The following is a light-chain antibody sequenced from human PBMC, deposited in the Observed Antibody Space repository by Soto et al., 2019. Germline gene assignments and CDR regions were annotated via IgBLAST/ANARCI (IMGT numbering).Light chain of an antibody. Sequence: EIVMMQSPATLSVPPGERATLSCRASQSVSSNLAWNPQTPGQAPRLLIYGASTRATGIPARFSGSGSGTEFTLTTSRLPSEDFAVYYCQQYNNWPLTFGHGTKVYIK. V-gene: IGKV3-15*01. J-gene: IGKJ1*01. CDR3: QQYNNWPLT. CDR2: GAS. CDR1: QSVSSN.